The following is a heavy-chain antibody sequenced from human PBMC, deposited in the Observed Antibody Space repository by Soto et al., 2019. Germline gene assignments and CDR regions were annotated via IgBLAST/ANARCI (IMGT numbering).Heavy chain of an antibody. CDR3: ATLKGWFDP. CDR1: GFTFSSYA. V-gene: IGHV3-30-3*01. Sequence: QVQLVESGGGVVQPGRSLRLSCAASGFTFSSYAMHWVRQAPGKGLEWVAVISYDGSNKYYADSVKGRFTISRDNSKNTLYLQMNSLRAEDTAVYYCATLKGWFDPWGQGTLVTVSS. J-gene: IGHJ5*02. CDR2: ISYDGSNK.